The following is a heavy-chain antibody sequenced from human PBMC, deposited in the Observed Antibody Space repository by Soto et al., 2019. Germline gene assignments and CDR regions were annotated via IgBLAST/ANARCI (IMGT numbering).Heavy chain of an antibody. CDR2: INYSGST. CDR1: GGSFSGYY. Sequence: PSETLSLTCAVYGGSFSGYYWSWIRQPPGKGLEWIGRINYSGSTNYNPSLKSRVTISVDTSKNQFSLKLSSVTAADTAVYYCAREEYYYYYMDVWGKGTTVTVSS. J-gene: IGHJ6*03. CDR3: AREEYYYYYMDV. V-gene: IGHV4-34*01.